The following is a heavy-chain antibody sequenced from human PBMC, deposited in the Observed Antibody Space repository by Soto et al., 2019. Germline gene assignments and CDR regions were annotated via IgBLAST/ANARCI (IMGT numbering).Heavy chain of an antibody. CDR2: IYYSGST. V-gene: IGHV4-39*01. J-gene: IGHJ4*02. CDR1: GGSISSSSYY. Sequence: QLQLQESGPGLVKPSETLSLTCTVSGGSISSSSYYWGWIRQPPGKGLEWFGSIYYSGSTYYNPSLKSRVTISVDTSKNQFSLKLSSVTAADTAVYYCARRSTELTGLGYWGQGTLVTVSS. D-gene: IGHD7-27*01. CDR3: ARRSTELTGLGY.